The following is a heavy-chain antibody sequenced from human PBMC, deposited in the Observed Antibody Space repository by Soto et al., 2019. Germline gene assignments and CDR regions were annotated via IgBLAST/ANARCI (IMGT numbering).Heavy chain of an antibody. CDR1: GYTFTGYY. D-gene: IGHD2-15*01. V-gene: IGHV1-2*04. CDR2: INPNSGGT. CDR3: ASRYGSGLGSGAFDI. Sequence: QVQLVQSGAEVKKPGASVKVSCKASGYTFTGYYMHWVRQAPGQGLEWMGWINPNSGGTNYAQKFQGWVTMTRDTSISIAYMELSRLRSDDTAVYYCASRYGSGLGSGAFDIWGQGTMVTVSS. J-gene: IGHJ3*02.